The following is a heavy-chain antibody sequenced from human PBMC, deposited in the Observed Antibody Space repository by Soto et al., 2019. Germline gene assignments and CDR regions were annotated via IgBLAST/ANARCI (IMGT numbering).Heavy chain of an antibody. CDR1: GFTFSSYA. CDR2: ISYDGSNK. J-gene: IGHJ4*02. V-gene: IGHV3-30-3*01. CDR3: ARDLNYYDSRGYS. Sequence: GGSLRLSCAASGFTFSSYAMHWVRQAPGKGLEWVAVISYDGSNKYYADSVKGRFTISRDNSKNTLYLQMNSLRAEDTAVYYCARDLNYYDSRGYSWGQGTSVPAYS. D-gene: IGHD3-22*01.